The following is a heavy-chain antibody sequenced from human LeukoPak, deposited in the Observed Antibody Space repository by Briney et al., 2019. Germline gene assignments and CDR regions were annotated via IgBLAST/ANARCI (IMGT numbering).Heavy chain of an antibody. D-gene: IGHD2-21*02. CDR3: TKAPRRVVVTRTGYIIDY. CDR2: ISGGGINT. Sequence: GGSLRLSCAASGFTFSSYAMTWVRQAPGKGLEWVPAISGGGINTYYADSVKGRFTISRDNSKNTLYLQMSSLRAGDTAIYYCTKAPRRVVVTRTGYIIDYWGQGTLVTVSS. J-gene: IGHJ4*02. CDR1: GFTFSSYA. V-gene: IGHV3-23*01.